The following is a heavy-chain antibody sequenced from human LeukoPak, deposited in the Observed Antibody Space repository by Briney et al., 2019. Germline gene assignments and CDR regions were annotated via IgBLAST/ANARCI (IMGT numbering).Heavy chain of an antibody. V-gene: IGHV3-48*03. CDR3: ARHYYYYMEV. CDR2: IISIGSTI. J-gene: IGHJ6*03. Sequence: RGSLRLSCAASGFSFSSYEISWVRHAPAEGLGWGSYIISIGSTIYYTHSVKGRFTISSHNAKNSLYLQTNSLRAEDTAVYYCARHYYYYMEVWGKGTTVTISS. CDR1: GFSFSSYE.